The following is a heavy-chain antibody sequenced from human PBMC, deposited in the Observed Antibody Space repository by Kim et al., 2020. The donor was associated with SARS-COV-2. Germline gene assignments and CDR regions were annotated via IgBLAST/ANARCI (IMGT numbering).Heavy chain of an antibody. J-gene: IGHJ4*02. CDR1: GGSISSGNYY. D-gene: IGHD2-21*02. CDR3: ARGRFVSCGNDCTSAAFDN. Sequence: SETLSLTCTVSGGSISSGNYYWTWIRQPPGKGLEWIGYIYHSGSTYYSPSLKSRVTVSIDTSRNRFSLKLRSVTAADTAIYSCARGRFVSCGNDCTSAAFDNWGQGTLVTVSS. CDR2: IYHSGST. V-gene: IGHV4-30-4*01.